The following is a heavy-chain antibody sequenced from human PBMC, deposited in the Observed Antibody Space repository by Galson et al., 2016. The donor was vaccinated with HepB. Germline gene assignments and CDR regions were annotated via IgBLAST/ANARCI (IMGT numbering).Heavy chain of an antibody. CDR1: GFSVNTYA. V-gene: IGHV3-30-3*01. CDR3: AREGRGAYSNTIDS. Sequence: SLRLSCAASGFSVNTYAVNWVRQAPGKGLEWVAVLSTNGLSQHYADSVKGRFTISRDDAKNSLYLQMNSLRAEDTAVYYCAREGRGAYSNTIDSWGQGTLVTVSS. J-gene: IGHJ4*02. CDR2: LSTNGLSQ. D-gene: IGHD3-16*01.